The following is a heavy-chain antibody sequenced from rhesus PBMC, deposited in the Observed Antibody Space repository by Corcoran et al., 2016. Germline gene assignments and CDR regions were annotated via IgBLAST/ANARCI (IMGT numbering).Heavy chain of an antibody. CDR1: GGSISSNY. V-gene: IGHV4-160*01. CDR3: ARNSYSGSYYLDY. D-gene: IGHD3-16*01. J-gene: IGHJ4*01. Sequence: QVQLQESGPGLVKPSETLSLTCAVSGGSISSNYWPWIRQPPGKGLEWIGRSYGSGGRSDDNPSLKSRVTISTDTSKKQVSLKVSSGTAADTAVYYCARNSYSGSYYLDYWGQGVLVTVSS. CDR2: SYGSGGRS.